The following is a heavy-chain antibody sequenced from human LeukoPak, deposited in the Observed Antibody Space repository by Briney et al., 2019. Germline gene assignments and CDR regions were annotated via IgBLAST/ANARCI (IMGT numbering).Heavy chain of an antibody. Sequence: SGGSLRLSCAASGFTFSTYWMHWVRQAPGKGLVWVSCINSDGSSTRYADSVKGRFTISRDNAKNTLYLQMNSLRAEDTAVYYCAREADPSYYDSSGPPDAFDIWGQGTMVTVSS. CDR1: GFTFSTYW. V-gene: IGHV3-74*01. D-gene: IGHD3-22*01. CDR2: INSDGSST. J-gene: IGHJ3*02. CDR3: AREADPSYYDSSGPPDAFDI.